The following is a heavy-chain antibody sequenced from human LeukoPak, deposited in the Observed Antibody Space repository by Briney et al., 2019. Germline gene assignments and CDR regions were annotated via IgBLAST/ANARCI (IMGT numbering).Heavy chain of an antibody. CDR1: GFTFSGSW. Sequence: PGGSLRLSCAASGFTFSGSWMSWVRQAPGKGLEWVASIKRDESAIFYLASVKGRFTISRDSSKNTLFLQMNRLRPEDAAVYYCAKAPVTTCRGAYCYPFDYWGQGTLVTVSS. J-gene: IGHJ4*02. D-gene: IGHD2-21*01. CDR3: AKAPVTTCRGAYCYPFDY. CDR2: IKRDESAI. V-gene: IGHV3-7*03.